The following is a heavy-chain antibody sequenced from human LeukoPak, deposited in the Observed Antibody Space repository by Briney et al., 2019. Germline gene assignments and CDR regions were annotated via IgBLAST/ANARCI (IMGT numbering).Heavy chain of an antibody. Sequence: SETLSLTCTVSGGSISSYYWSWIRQPPGKGLEWIGYIYYSGSSNYSPSLKSRVTISVDTSKNQFSLKLSSVTAADTAVYYCARGRRYCSSTSCYTLDYWGQGTLVTVSS. CDR2: IYYSGSS. V-gene: IGHV4-59*01. CDR3: ARGRRYCSSTSCYTLDY. D-gene: IGHD2-2*02. CDR1: GGSISSYY. J-gene: IGHJ4*02.